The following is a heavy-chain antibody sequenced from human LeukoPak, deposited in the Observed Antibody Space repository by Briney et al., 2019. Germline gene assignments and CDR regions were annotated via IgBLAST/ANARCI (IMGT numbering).Heavy chain of an antibody. CDR2: ISRSSSYI. J-gene: IGHJ4*02. Sequence: GGSLRLSCAASGFTFSSYSMNWVRQAPGKGLEWVSSISRSSSYIYYADSVKGRFTISRDNAKNSLYLQMSSLRAEDTAVYYCAKDLEDIVVLPASMRPFDYWGQGTLVTVSS. V-gene: IGHV3-21*01. D-gene: IGHD2-2*01. CDR3: AKDLEDIVVLPASMRPFDY. CDR1: GFTFSSYS.